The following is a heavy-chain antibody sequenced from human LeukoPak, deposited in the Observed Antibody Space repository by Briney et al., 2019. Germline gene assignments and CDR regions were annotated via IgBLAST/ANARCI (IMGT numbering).Heavy chain of an antibody. CDR1: GYTFTNNY. Sequence: ASVKVSCKASGYTFTNNYLHWVRQAPGQGLEWMGKIYPRDGSTSYAQNFQGRVTVTRDTSMTTVHMELRGLRSEDTAVYYCARDQEGFDYWGQGTVVTVSS. J-gene: IGHJ4*02. CDR2: IYPRDGST. V-gene: IGHV1-46*01. CDR3: ARDQEGFDY.